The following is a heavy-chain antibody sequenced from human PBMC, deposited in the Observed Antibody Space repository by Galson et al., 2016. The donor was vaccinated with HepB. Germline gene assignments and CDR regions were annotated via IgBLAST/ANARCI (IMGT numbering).Heavy chain of an antibody. CDR2: IGQDESHK. Sequence: SLRLSCAASGFSFSNSWMTWVRQTPGKALERVANIGQDESHKYYVASVKGRVTISRDNSKNTLYLQMHSLRGEDTAVYYCAKGRWDFDSWGQGTLVTVSS. V-gene: IGHV3-7*02. D-gene: IGHD5-24*01. CDR3: AKGRWDFDS. CDR1: GFSFSNSW. J-gene: IGHJ4*02.